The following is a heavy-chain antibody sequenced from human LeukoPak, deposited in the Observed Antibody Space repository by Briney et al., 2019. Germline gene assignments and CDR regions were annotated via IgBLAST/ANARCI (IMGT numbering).Heavy chain of an antibody. CDR3: AKEEGHKLATISGYFYYYYMDV. CDR1: GFIFGDYA. D-gene: IGHD5-12*01. V-gene: IGHV3-43D*03. Sequence: PGGSLRLSCAASGFIFGDYAMHWVRQVPGKGLEWVSVISWDGGSTSYADSVKGRFTISRDNNKNSLYLQMNSLRAEDTGLYYCAKEEGHKLATISGYFYYYYMDVWGKGTTVTVSS. CDR2: ISWDGGST. J-gene: IGHJ6*03.